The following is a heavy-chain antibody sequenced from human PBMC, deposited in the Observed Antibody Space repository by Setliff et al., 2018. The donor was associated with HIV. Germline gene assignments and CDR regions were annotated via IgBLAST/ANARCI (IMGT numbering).Heavy chain of an antibody. Sequence: ASVKVSCKLSGYTLTELSRHWVRQAPGKGLEWMGGFDPEDGETIYAQKFQGRVTMTEDTSTDTAYMELSSLRSEDTAAYYCAFRSGFHVGLDAWGQGTLVTVS. V-gene: IGHV1-24*01. CDR3: AFRSGFHVGLDA. D-gene: IGHD3-3*01. CDR2: FDPEDGET. J-gene: IGHJ5*02. CDR1: GYTLTELS.